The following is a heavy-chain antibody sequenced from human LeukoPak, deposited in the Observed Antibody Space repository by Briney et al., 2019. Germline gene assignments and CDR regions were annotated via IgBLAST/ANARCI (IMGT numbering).Heavy chain of an antibody. V-gene: IGHV1-8*01. CDR2: MNPNSGNT. Sequence: ASVKVSCKASGYTFTSYDINWVRQATGQGLEWMGWMNPNSGNTGYAQKFQGRVAMTRNTSISSAYMELSSLRFEDTAVYYCARGVIGLRFLEWSQNWFDPWGQGTLVTVSS. J-gene: IGHJ5*02. CDR1: GYTFTSYD. CDR3: ARGVIGLRFLEWSQNWFDP. D-gene: IGHD3-3*01.